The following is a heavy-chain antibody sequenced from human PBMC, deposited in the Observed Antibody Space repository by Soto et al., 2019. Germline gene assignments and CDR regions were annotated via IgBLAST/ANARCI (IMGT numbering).Heavy chain of an antibody. CDR3: APIAAARTGYGMDV. CDR1: VGTFSSYA. D-gene: IGHD6-13*01. CDR2: IIPIFGTA. J-gene: IGHJ6*02. Sequence: XSVKLSCKAAVGTFSSYAMSWLRHAPGQGLEWMGGIIPIFGTANYAQKFQGRVTITADESTSTAYMELSSLRSEDTAVYYCAPIAAARTGYGMDVWGQRTTVTVSS. V-gene: IGHV1-69*13.